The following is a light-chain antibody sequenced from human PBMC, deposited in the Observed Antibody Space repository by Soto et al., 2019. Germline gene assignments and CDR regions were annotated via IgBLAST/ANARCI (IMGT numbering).Light chain of an antibody. J-gene: IGKJ1*01. CDR2: DTS. CDR1: QTVSSK. V-gene: IGKV3-20*01. CDR3: QQYGSSGT. Sequence: EIVLTQSPATLSSSPGERATLSCRASQTVSSKLAWYQHKPGQAPRLLIYDTSNRATGIPARFSGSGSGTDFTLTISRLEPEDFAVYYCQQYGSSGTFGQGTKV.